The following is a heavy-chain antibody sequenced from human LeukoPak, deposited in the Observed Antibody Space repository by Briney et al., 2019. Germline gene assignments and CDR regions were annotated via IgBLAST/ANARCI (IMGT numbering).Heavy chain of an antibody. V-gene: IGHV3-7*01. J-gene: IGHJ4*02. CDR1: GFTFSRYS. CDR3: ARGHYYFDY. Sequence: GGSLRLSCAASGFTFSRYSMNWVRQAPGKGLEWVANIKQDGSEKYYVDSVKGRFTIARDSAMNSLYLQMNSLRGEDTAVYYCARGHYYFDYWGQGTLVTVSS. CDR2: IKQDGSEK.